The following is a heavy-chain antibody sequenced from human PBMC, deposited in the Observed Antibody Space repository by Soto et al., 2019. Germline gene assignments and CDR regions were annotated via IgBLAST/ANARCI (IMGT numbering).Heavy chain of an antibody. V-gene: IGHV4-34*01. CDR2: INHSGST. CDR3: AREDWGIRAFDI. D-gene: IGHD3-16*01. Sequence: SETLSLTCAVYGGSFSGYYWSWIRQPPGKGLEWIGEINHSGSTNYNPSLKSRVTISVDTSKNQFSLKLSSVTAADTAVYYCAREDWGIRAFDIWGQGTMVTVS. CDR1: GGSFSGYY. J-gene: IGHJ3*02.